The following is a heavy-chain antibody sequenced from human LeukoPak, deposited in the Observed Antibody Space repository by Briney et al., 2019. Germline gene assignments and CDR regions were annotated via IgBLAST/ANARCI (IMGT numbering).Heavy chain of an antibody. CDR1: GGSISSYY. CDR3: ARFDSSSWYYFDY. D-gene: IGHD6-13*01. J-gene: IGHJ4*02. V-gene: IGHV4-59*08. CDR2: IYYSGST. Sequence: SETLSLTCTVSGGSISSYYWSWIRQPPGKGLEWIGYIYYSGSTNYNPSLKSRVTISLDTSKNQFSLRLSSVTAEDTAVYYCARFDSSSWYYFDYWGQGTLVTVSS.